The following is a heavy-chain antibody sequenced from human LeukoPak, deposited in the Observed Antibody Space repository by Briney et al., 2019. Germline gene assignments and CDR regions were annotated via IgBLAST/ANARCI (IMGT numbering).Heavy chain of an antibody. Sequence: SETLPLTCTVSGGSINSYYWSWIRQPPGKGLEWIGYIYYTGGETNYNPSLKSRLTISVDTSKNQFSLMLTSVTAADTAVYYCARQPGGTAAFDIWAQGTMATVSS. CDR2: IYYTGGET. D-gene: IGHD1-14*01. CDR1: GGSINSYY. CDR3: ARQPGGTAAFDI. V-gene: IGHV4-59*08. J-gene: IGHJ3*02.